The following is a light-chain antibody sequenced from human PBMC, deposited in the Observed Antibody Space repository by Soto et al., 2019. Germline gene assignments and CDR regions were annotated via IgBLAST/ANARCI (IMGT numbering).Light chain of an antibody. Sequence: QSVLTQPPSASGTPGQRVTFSCSGSSSNIGGNPVNWYQHLPGAAPKLLIYSNNQRPSGVPDRFSGSKSDTSASLAISGLQSEDEADYYCAAWDGSLNVVFGGGTKVTVL. J-gene: IGLJ2*01. CDR3: AAWDGSLNVV. CDR2: SNN. CDR1: SSNIGGNP. V-gene: IGLV1-44*01.